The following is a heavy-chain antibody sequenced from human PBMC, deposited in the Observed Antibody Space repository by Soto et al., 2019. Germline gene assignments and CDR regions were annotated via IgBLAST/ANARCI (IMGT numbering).Heavy chain of an antibody. CDR3: ARDRKDFWSRYYYGMDV. V-gene: IGHV3-21*01. J-gene: IGHJ6*02. CDR1: GFTFSSYS. CDR2: ISSSSSYI. D-gene: IGHD3-3*01. Sequence: GGSLRLSCAASGFTFSSYSMNWVRQAPGKGLEWVSSISSSSSYIYYADSVKGRFTISRDNAKNSLYLQMNSLRAEDTAVYYCARDRKDFWSRYYYGMDVWGQGTTVTVSS.